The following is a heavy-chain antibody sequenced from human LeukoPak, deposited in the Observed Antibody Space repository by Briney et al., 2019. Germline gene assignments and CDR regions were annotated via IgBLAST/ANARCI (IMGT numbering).Heavy chain of an antibody. CDR2: INPNSGGT. J-gene: IGHJ5*02. CDR3: ARNTINWFDP. V-gene: IGHV1-2*02. D-gene: IGHD5-24*01. CDR1: GYSFTAFY. Sequence: ASVKVSCKASGYSFTAFYIHWLRQAPGQGLEWMGWINPNSGGTNYAQKFQGRVSMTRDTSISTAYMELSRLRSDDTAVYYCARNTINWFDPWGQGVLVTVSS.